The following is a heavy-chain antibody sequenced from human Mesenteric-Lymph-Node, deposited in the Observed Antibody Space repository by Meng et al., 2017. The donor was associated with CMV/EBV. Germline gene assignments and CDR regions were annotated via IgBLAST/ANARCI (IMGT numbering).Heavy chain of an antibody. CDR3: ARESSTFSWSEYLQY. J-gene: IGHJ1*01. D-gene: IGHD2-2*01. Sequence: GESLKISCAASGFTFSRYWMTWVRQAPGKGLEWVANIKQDGSETYYVDSVKGRFTIYRDNTKNSLYLQMNSLSAEDTAVYYCARESSTFSWSEYLQYWGQGTLVTVSS. CDR2: IKQDGSET. CDR1: GFTFSRYW. V-gene: IGHV3-7*01.